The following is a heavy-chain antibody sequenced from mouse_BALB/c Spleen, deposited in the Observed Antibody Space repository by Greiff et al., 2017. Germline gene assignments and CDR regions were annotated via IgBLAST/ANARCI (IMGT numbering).Heavy chain of an antibody. D-gene: IGHD2-14*01. CDR2: ILPGSGST. CDR3: ARLDRYDAWFAY. Sequence: QVQLQQSGAELMKPGASVKISCKATGYTFSSYWIEWVKQRPGHGLEWIGEILPGSGSTNYNEKFKGKATFTADTSSNTAYMQLSSLTSEDSAVYYCARLDRYDAWFAYWGQGTLVTVSA. J-gene: IGHJ3*01. CDR1: GYTFSSYW. V-gene: IGHV1-9*01.